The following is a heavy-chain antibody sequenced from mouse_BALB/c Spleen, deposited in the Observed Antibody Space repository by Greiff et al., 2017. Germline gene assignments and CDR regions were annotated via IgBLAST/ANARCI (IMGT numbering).Heavy chain of an antibody. Sequence: VQLQQPGAELVRPGASVKLSCKASGYTFTSYWINWVKQRPGQGLEWIGNIYPSDSYTNYNQKFKDKATLTVDKSSSTAYMQLSSPTSEDSAVYYCTLITTVVAHYAMDYWGQGTSVTVSS. J-gene: IGHJ4*01. V-gene: IGHV1-69*02. CDR2: IYPSDSYT. CDR1: GYTFTSYW. CDR3: TLITTVVAHYAMDY. D-gene: IGHD1-1*01.